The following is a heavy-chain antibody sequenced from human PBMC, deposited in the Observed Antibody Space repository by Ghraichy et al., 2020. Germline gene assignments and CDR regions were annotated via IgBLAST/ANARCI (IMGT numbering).Heavy chain of an antibody. J-gene: IGHJ5*02. V-gene: IGHV4-39*01. CDR2: IYYSGST. CDR3: ARQGVYDFWSGSPNWFDP. CDR1: GGSISSSSYY. Sequence: SQTLSLTCTVSGGSISSSSYYWGWIRQPPGKGLEWIGSIYYSGSTYYNPSLKSRVTISVDTSKNQFSLKLSSVTAADTAVYYCARQGVYDFWSGSPNWFDPWGQGTLVTVSS. D-gene: IGHD3-3*01.